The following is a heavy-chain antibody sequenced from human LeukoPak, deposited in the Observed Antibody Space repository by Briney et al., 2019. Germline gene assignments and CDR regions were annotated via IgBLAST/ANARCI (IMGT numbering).Heavy chain of an antibody. Sequence: PSETLSLTCTVSGGSISSYYWSWIRQPPGKGLEWNGYIYYSGSTNYNPSLKSRVTISVDTSKNQFSLKLSSVTAADTAVYYCARATRAAANAFDIWGQGTMVTVSS. V-gene: IGHV4-59*01. D-gene: IGHD6-13*01. CDR3: ARATRAAANAFDI. CDR2: IYYSGST. J-gene: IGHJ3*02. CDR1: GGSISSYY.